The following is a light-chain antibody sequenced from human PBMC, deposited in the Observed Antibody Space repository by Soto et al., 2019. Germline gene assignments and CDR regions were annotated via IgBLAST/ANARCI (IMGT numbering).Light chain of an antibody. Sequence: QSALTQPASVSGSPGQSITISCTGTSSDVGGYNYVSWYQQHPGKAPKLMIHDVSNRPSGVSNRFSGSKSGNTASLTISGLQAEDEADYYCSSYTSSSLWVFGTGTKVTVL. CDR1: SSDVGGYNY. CDR3: SSYTSSSLWV. J-gene: IGLJ1*01. V-gene: IGLV2-14*01. CDR2: DVS.